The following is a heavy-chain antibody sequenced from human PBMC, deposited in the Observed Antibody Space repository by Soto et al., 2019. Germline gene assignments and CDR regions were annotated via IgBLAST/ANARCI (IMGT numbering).Heavy chain of an antibody. J-gene: IGHJ4*02. D-gene: IGHD5-12*01. CDR3: ARDLSSGYDSLDY. V-gene: IGHV1-69*04. Sequence: SVKVSCKTSGGTFSSYAISWVRQAPGQGLEWMGRIIPILGIANYAQKFQGRVTITADKSTSTAYMELSSLRSEDTAVYYCARDLSSGYDSLDYWGQGTLVTVS. CDR1: GGTFSSYA. CDR2: IIPILGIA.